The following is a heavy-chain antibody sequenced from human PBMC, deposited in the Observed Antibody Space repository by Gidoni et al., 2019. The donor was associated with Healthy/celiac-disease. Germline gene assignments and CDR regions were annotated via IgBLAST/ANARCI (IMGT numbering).Heavy chain of an antibody. D-gene: IGHD3-10*01. V-gene: IGHV3-53*02. J-gene: IGHJ6*03. CDR3: ARDRGDYYGSGSYYMGYYYYYMDV. CDR2: IYSGGST. Sequence: EVQLVETGGGLIQPGGSLRLSCAASGFTVSRNYISWVRQAPGKGLAWVSVIYSGGSTYYADAVKGRFTISRDNSKNTLYLQMNSLRAEDTAVYYCARDRGDYYGSGSYYMGYYYYYMDVWGKGTTVTVSS. CDR1: GFTVSRNY.